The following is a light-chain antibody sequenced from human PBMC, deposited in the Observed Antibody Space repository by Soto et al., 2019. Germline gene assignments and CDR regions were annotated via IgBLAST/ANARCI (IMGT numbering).Light chain of an antibody. CDR3: QQYHTYPWT. J-gene: IGKJ1*01. Sequence: DIQITQSPSTLSASVGDRVTITCRASQSISSYLAWYQQKPGKAPKVLIFDASSLESGVPSRFSGSGSGTEFTLSISSLQPDDFATYYCQQYHTYPWTFGQGTKVDIK. CDR2: DAS. V-gene: IGKV1-5*01. CDR1: QSISSY.